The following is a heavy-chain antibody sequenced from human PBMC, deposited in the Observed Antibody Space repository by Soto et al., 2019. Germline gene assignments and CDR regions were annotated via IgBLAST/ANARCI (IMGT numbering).Heavy chain of an antibody. CDR2: ISYDGSNK. D-gene: IGHD5-18*01. CDR1: GFTFSSYA. V-gene: IGHV3-30-3*01. Sequence: GGSLRLSCAASGFTFSSYAMHWVRQAPGKGLEWVAVISYDGSNKYYADSVKGRFTISRDNSKNTLYLQMNSLRAEDTAVYYCARDSGAIRGYSYGSFDYWGQGTLVTVSS. J-gene: IGHJ4*02. CDR3: ARDSGAIRGYSYGSFDY.